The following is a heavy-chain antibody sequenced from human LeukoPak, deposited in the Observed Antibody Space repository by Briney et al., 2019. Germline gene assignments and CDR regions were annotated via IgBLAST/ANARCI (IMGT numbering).Heavy chain of an antibody. CDR1: GGSFSGYY. V-gene: IGHV4-34*01. Sequence: SETLSLTCAVYGGSFSGYYWSWIRQPPGKGLEGIGEINHSGSTNYNPSLKSRVTISVDTSKNQFSLKLSSVTAADTAVYYCARTGGSYFYGMDVWGQGTTVTVSS. CDR2: INHSGST. CDR3: ARTGGSYFYGMDV. J-gene: IGHJ6*02. D-gene: IGHD1-26*01.